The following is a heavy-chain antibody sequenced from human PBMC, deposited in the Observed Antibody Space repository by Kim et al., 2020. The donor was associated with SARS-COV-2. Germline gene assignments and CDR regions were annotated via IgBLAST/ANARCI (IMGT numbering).Heavy chain of an antibody. CDR3: ASGPLGAVITTWVFDY. CDR1: GGTFSSYA. CDR2: IIPIFGTA. J-gene: IGHJ4*02. Sequence: SVKVSCKASGGTFSSYAISWVRQAPGQGLEWMGGIIPIFGTANYAQKFQGRVTITADESTSTAYMELSSLRYEDTAVYYCASGPLGAVITTWVFDYWGQGTLVTVSS. V-gene: IGHV1-69*13. D-gene: IGHD3-22*01.